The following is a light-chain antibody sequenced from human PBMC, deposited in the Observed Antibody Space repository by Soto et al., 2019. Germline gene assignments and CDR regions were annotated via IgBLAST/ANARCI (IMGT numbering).Light chain of an antibody. CDR1: LNISVY. CDR3: QQYGSSLT. Sequence: PGERATVACRASLNISVYLSWYRQKPGHAPRLLIYGASSRATGIPDRFSGSGPGTDFTLTISRLEPEDFAVYYCQQYGSSLTFGGGTKV. CDR2: GAS. V-gene: IGKV3-20*01. J-gene: IGKJ4*01.